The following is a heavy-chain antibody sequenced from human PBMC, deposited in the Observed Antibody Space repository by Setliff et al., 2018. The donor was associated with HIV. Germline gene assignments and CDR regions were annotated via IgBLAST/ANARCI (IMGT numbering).Heavy chain of an antibody. Sequence: GGSLRLSCAASGFTFSSFAMSWVRQAPGKGLERVSSINDNGGSTYYADSVKGRFTISRDNSKNTLFLQMNSLSAEDTDVYYCAKTPWGARGAYFDSWGQGTLVTVSS. CDR2: INDNGGST. CDR1: GFTFSSFA. J-gene: IGHJ4*02. D-gene: IGHD3-16*01. CDR3: AKTPWGARGAYFDS. V-gene: IGHV3-23*01.